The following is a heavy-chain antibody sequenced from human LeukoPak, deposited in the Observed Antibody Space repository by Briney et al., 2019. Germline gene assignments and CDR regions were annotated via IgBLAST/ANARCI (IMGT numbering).Heavy chain of an antibody. Sequence: GRSLRLSCAASGFTFSSYAMHWVRQAPGKGLEWVAVISYDGSNKYYADSVKGRFTISRDNSKNTLYLQMNSLRAEDTAVYYCARGDGGEVDHWGQGTLVTVSS. J-gene: IGHJ4*02. V-gene: IGHV3-30-3*01. CDR3: ARGDGGEVDH. D-gene: IGHD3-16*01. CDR2: ISYDGSNK. CDR1: GFTFSSYA.